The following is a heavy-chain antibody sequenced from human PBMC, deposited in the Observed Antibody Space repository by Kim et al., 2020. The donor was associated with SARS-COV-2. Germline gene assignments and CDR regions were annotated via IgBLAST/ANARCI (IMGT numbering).Heavy chain of an antibody. CDR2: IYYSGST. CDR1: GGSVSSGSYY. J-gene: IGHJ6*02. CDR3: AREIVGATGLFDYYYFDMDV. Sequence: SETLSLTCTVSGGSVSSGSYYWSWIRQPPGKGLEWIGYIYYSGSTNYNPSLKSRVTISVDTSKNQFSLKVSSVTAADTAVYYCAREIVGATGLFDYYYFDMDVWGQGTTVTVSS. D-gene: IGHD1-26*01. V-gene: IGHV4-61*01.